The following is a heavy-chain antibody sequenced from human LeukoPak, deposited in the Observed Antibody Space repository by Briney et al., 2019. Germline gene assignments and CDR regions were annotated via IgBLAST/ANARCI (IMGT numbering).Heavy chain of an antibody. CDR1: GGFFSGYY. Sequence: PSETLSLTCAVYGGFFSGYYWSWIRQPPGKGLEWIGEINHSGSTNYNPSLKSRVTISVDTSKNQFSLKLSSVTAADTAVYYCARGWFGYYNWFDPWGQGTLVTVSS. V-gene: IGHV4-34*01. CDR2: INHSGST. CDR3: ARGWFGYYNWFDP. J-gene: IGHJ5*02. D-gene: IGHD3-10*01.